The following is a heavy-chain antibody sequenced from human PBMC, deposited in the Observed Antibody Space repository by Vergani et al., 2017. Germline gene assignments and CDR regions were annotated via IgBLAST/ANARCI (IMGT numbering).Heavy chain of an antibody. D-gene: IGHD4-11*01. CDR3: VRDPDYSTFDS. Sequence: DVRLVASGGGVVQPGGSLRLSCAASGFTFSAYSMNWVRQTPGKGLEWISYIGVSDNSIYYADSVMGRFAISRDTARNLLFLQMNSLRADDSALYFCVRDPDYSTFDSWGQGTLVTVS. V-gene: IGHV3-48*01. CDR2: IGVSDNSI. J-gene: IGHJ4*02. CDR1: GFTFSAYS.